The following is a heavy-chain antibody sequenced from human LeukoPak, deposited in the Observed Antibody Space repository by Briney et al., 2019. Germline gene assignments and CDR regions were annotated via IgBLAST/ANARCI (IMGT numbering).Heavy chain of an antibody. J-gene: IGHJ5*02. CDR1: GGSISPYF. V-gene: IGHV4-59*01. CDR3: ARDDYRGATNFDP. Sequence: SETLYLTCTVSGGSISPYFWSLMRQTPGEGLEWSGYISYTGGTNYNPALKSPVTISVDTSKQQFSLQLNSVTAADRDVYYCARDDYRGATNFDPWGQGTLVTVSS. CDR2: ISYTGGT. D-gene: IGHD1-26*01.